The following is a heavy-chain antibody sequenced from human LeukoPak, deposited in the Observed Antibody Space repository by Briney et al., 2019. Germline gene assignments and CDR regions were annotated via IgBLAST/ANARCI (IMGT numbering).Heavy chain of an antibody. J-gene: IGHJ6*04. CDR2: IIPIFGTA. CDR3: ARKGGYDYGEDYYYGMDV. V-gene: IGHV1-69*06. D-gene: IGHD4-17*01. CDR1: GGTFSSYA. Sequence: SVKVSCKASGGTFSSYAISWVRQAPGQGLEWMGGIIPIFGTANYAQKFQGRVTITADKSTSTAYMELSSLRSEDTAVYYCARKGGYDYGEDYYYGMDVWGKGTTVTVSS.